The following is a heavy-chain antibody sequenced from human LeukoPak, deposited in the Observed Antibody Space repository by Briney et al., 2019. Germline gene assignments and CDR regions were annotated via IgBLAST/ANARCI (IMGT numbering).Heavy chain of an antibody. V-gene: IGHV3-30-3*01. CDR1: GFTFSSYA. CDR3: AREKWELHREGFDY. D-gene: IGHD1-26*01. Sequence: GGSLRLSCAASGFTFSSYAMHWVRQAPGKGLEWVAVISYDGSNKYYADSVKGRFTISRDNSKNTLYLQMNSLRAEDTAVYYCAREKWELHREGFDYWGQGTLVTVSS. J-gene: IGHJ4*02. CDR2: ISYDGSNK.